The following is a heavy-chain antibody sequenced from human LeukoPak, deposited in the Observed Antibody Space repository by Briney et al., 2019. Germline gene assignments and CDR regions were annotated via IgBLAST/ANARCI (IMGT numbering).Heavy chain of an antibody. CDR2: ISSSGSSI. J-gene: IGHJ4*02. V-gene: IGHV3-48*03. CDR3: ARDLLTDYYDSSGLGY. D-gene: IGHD3-22*01. CDR1: GFTFSSYE. Sequence: GGSLRLSCAASGFTFSSYEMNWVRQAPGKGLEGVSYISSSGSSIYYADSVKGRFTISRDNAKKSLYLQMNSLRAEDTAVYYCARDLLTDYYDSSGLGYWGQGTLVTVSS.